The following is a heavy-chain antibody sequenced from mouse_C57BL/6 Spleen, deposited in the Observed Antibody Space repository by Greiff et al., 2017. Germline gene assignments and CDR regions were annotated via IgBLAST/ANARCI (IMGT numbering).Heavy chain of an antibody. CDR2: IDPSDSYT. J-gene: IGHJ4*01. Sequence: QVQLQQSGAELVKPGASVKLSCKASGYTFTSYWMQWVKQRPGQGLEWIGEIDPSDSYTNYNQKFKGKATLTVDTSSSTAYMQLSSLTSEDSAVYYCARYGGNAMDYWGQGTSVTVSS. D-gene: IGHD1-1*01. CDR1: GYTFTSYW. V-gene: IGHV1-50*01. CDR3: ARYGGNAMDY.